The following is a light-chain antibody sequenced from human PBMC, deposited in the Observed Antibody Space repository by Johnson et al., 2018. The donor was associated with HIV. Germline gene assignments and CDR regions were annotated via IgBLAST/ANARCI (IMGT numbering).Light chain of an antibody. J-gene: IGLJ1*01. CDR3: GTGYTSLIVLS. V-gene: IGLV1-51*02. CDR1: SSNIGNNY. CDR2: ENN. Sequence: QSVLTQPPSVSAAPGQKVTISCSGSSSNIGNNYVSWYRLLPGTAPKLLIYENNKRPSGIPDRFSGSKSGTSVTLAITGLQPGDEAVYSWGTGYTSLIVLSFGPGPKVTAL.